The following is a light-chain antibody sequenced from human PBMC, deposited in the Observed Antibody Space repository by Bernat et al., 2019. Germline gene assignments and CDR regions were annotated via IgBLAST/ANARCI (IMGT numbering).Light chain of an antibody. J-gene: IGKJ1*01. V-gene: IGKV1-39*01. CDR1: QSISTN. Sequence: DIQMTQSPSSLSASVGDRVTITCRASQSISTNLNWYQQKPGKAPKFLIYAASSLQSGVPSRFSGSGSGTVFTLTINSLQPEDFATYYCQQSYSIPWTSGQGTKVEV. CDR3: QQSYSIPWT. CDR2: AAS.